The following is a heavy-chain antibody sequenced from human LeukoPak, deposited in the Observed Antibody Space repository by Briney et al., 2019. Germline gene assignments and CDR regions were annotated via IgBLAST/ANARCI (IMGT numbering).Heavy chain of an antibody. Sequence: SETLSLTCTVSGVSVTGGNYYWSWIRQPPGKGLEWIGYIHFSGSTFYNPSLKSRLAISLDTSKNQISLKLSSVTAADTAVYYCAREIAVAGSAFDIWGQGTMVSVSS. CDR3: AREIAVAGSAFDI. D-gene: IGHD6-19*01. CDR2: IHFSGST. J-gene: IGHJ3*02. V-gene: IGHV4-30-4*01. CDR1: GVSVTGGNYY.